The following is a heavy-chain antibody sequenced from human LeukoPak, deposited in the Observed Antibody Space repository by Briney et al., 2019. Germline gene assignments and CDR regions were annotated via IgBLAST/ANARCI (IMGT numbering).Heavy chain of an antibody. CDR2: IWYDGSNK. V-gene: IGHV3-33*01. CDR3: ARDQGYYYGSGIPDY. Sequence: GRSLRLSCAASGFTFSSYGMHWVRQAPGKGLEWVAVIWYDGSNKYYADSVKGRFTISRDNSKNTLYLQMDSLRAEDTAVYYCARDQGYYYGSGIPDYWGQGTLVTVSS. D-gene: IGHD3-10*01. CDR1: GFTFSSYG. J-gene: IGHJ4*02.